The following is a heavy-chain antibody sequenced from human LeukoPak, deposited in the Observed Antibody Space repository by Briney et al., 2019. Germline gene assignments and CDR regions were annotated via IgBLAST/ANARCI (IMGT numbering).Heavy chain of an antibody. CDR1: GFTFSSYA. D-gene: IGHD2-15*01. V-gene: IGHV3-23*01. J-gene: IGHJ4*02. CDR3: AKSGRYCSGGSCYQEASLDY. Sequence: GSLRLSCAASGFTFSSYAMSWVRQAPGKGLEWVSGISGGAVSTNYADSVKGRFTISRDNSKNTLYLQMNSLRAEDTAVYYCAKSGRYCSGGSCYQEASLDYWGQGTLVTVSS. CDR2: ISGGAVST.